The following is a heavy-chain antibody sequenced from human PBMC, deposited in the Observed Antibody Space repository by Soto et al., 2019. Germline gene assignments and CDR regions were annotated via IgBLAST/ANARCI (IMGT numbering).Heavy chain of an antibody. J-gene: IGHJ5*02. Sequence: QVQLQESGPGLVKPSGTLSLTCAVSGGSISSSNWWSWVRQPPGKGLGWIGELYHSGSTNYNPSLKSRVTISVDKSKNQFSLKLSSVTAADTAVYYCARSYMVRGVANWFDPWGQGTLVTVSS. V-gene: IGHV4-4*02. CDR2: LYHSGST. CDR3: ARSYMVRGVANWFDP. CDR1: GGSISSSNW. D-gene: IGHD3-10*01.